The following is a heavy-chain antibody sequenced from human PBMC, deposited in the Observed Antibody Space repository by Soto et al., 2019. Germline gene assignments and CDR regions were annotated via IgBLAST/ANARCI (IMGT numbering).Heavy chain of an antibody. D-gene: IGHD3-10*01. CDR2: IYYSGST. J-gene: IGHJ4*02. CDR1: GGSISSGGYY. CDR3: ARGVTDYYGSGSYYDHTYFDY. Sequence: QVQLQESGPGLVKPSQTLSLTCTVSGGSISSGGYYWSWIRQHPGKGLEWIGYIYYSGSTYYNPSLKSRVTISVDTSKNQFSLKLSSVTAADTAVYYCARGVTDYYGSGSYYDHTYFDYWGQGTLVTVSS. V-gene: IGHV4-31*03.